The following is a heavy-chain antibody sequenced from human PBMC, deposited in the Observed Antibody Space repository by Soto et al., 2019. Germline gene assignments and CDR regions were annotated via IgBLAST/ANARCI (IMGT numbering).Heavy chain of an antibody. D-gene: IGHD3-3*01. J-gene: IGHJ5*01. CDR3: ATRITVFGLLIPPFDS. CDR1: GGSVNGYY. V-gene: IGHV4-34*01. CDR2: INHTGGT. Sequence: SETLSLTCAVYGGSVNGYYWNWIRQPPGKGLEWIGEINHTGGTHYNPSLKSRATMSVDTSKNQFSLRLSSVTEAETAIYYCATRITVFGLLIPPFDSWGQGTQVTVSS.